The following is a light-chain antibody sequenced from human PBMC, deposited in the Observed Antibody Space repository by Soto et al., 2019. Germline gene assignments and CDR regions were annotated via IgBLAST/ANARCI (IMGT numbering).Light chain of an antibody. CDR3: QQYTNWPYT. V-gene: IGKV3-15*01. J-gene: IGKJ2*01. CDR1: QALCNN. CDR2: GAS. Sequence: EIVMMQSPATLSVSPRERATLSCRASQALCNNLAWYQHKPGQAPRLLIYGASTRATGVPVRFSGSGSETEFTLSISSLQSDDLAVYYCQQYTNWPYTFGQGTKLEIK.